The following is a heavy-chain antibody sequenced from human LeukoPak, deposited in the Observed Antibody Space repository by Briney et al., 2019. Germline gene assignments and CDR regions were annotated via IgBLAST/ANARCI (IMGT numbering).Heavy chain of an antibody. Sequence: SGPALVKPTQTLTLTCTFSRFSLTTSGMCVSWIRQPPGKALEWLARIDWDDDKFYSTSLKTRLTISKDTSKNQVVLTMTNMDPVDTATYYCARYSSGWKSFDYWGQGTLVTVSS. CDR1: RFSLTTSGMC. J-gene: IGHJ4*02. CDR2: IDWDDDK. D-gene: IGHD6-19*01. CDR3: ARYSSGWKSFDY. V-gene: IGHV2-70*17.